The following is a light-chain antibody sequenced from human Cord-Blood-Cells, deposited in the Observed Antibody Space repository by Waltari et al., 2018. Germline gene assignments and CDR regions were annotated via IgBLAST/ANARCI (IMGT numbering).Light chain of an antibody. J-gene: IGKJ1*01. CDR2: GAS. V-gene: IGKV3-15*01. Sequence: EIVMTQSPATLFVSPGVRANLPCRPSQSVSSNLAWYQQKPGQAPRLLIYGASTRATGIPARFSGSGSGTEFTLTISSLQSEDFAVYYCQQYNNWPPWTFGQGTKVEIK. CDR3: QQYNNWPPWT. CDR1: QSVSSN.